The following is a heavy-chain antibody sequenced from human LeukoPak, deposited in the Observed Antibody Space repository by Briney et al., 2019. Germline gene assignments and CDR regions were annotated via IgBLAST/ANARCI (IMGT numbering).Heavy chain of an antibody. Sequence: GASVKVSCKASGGTFSSYAISWVRQAPGQGLEWMGGIIPIFGTANYAQKFQGRVTITADKSTSTAYMELSSLRSEDTAVYYCARDQSSGSGYYQDAFDIWGQGTMVTVSS. J-gene: IGHJ3*02. CDR3: ARDQSSGSGYYQDAFDI. CDR2: IIPIFGTA. D-gene: IGHD3-22*01. CDR1: GGTFSSYA. V-gene: IGHV1-69*06.